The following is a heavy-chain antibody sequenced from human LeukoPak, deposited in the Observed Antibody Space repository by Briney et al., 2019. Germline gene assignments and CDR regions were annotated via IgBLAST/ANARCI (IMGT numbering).Heavy chain of an antibody. V-gene: IGHV3-74*01. D-gene: IGHD5-18*01. J-gene: IGHJ3*02. Sequence: GGSLRLSCAASGFTFSIYWMHWVRQAPGKGLVWLSRINSDGSSTTYADSVKGRFTISRDNAKNSLFLQMNSLRAEDTAVYYCARDRGWIQHDIWGQGTMVTVSS. CDR1: GFTFSIYW. CDR3: ARDRGWIQHDI. CDR2: INSDGSST.